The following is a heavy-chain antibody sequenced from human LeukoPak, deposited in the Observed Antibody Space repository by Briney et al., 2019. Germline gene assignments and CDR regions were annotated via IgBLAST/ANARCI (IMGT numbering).Heavy chain of an antibody. J-gene: IGHJ3*02. Sequence: PGGSLRLSCAASGFTFRSYSMNWVRQAPGKGLEWVSAIDPSSTYIYYADSVKGRFTISRDNAENTLYLQMNSLRADDTALYYCARETQQRQLSNPFEIWGQGTMVTVSS. CDR3: ARETQQRQLSNPFEI. CDR1: GFTFRSYS. V-gene: IGHV3-21*01. D-gene: IGHD6-13*01. CDR2: IDPSSTYI.